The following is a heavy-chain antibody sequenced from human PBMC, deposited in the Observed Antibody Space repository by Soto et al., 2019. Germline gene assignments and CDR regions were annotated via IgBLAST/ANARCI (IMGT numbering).Heavy chain of an antibody. J-gene: IGHJ2*01. Sequence: SVKVSCKASGFTFTSSAVQWVRQARGQRLEWIGWIVVGSGNTNYAQKFQERVTITRDMSTSTAYMELSSLRSEDTAVYYCAANNDHLDWYFDLWGRGTLVTVSS. V-gene: IGHV1-58*01. CDR3: AANNDHLDWYFDL. D-gene: IGHD1-1*01. CDR2: IVVGSGNT. CDR1: GFTFTSSA.